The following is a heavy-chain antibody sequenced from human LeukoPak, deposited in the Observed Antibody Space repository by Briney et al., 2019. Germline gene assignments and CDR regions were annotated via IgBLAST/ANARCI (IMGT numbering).Heavy chain of an antibody. CDR1: GYTFTGYY. D-gene: IGHD3-10*01. J-gene: IGHJ4*02. CDR3: ARDALLWFGELSRSPFDY. Sequence: ASVKVSCKASGYTFTGYYMHWVRQAPGQGLEWMGWINPNSGGTNYAQKFQGRVTMTTDTSTSTAYMELRSLRSDDTAVYYCARDALLWFGELSRSPFDYWGQGTLVTVSS. V-gene: IGHV1-2*02. CDR2: INPNSGGT.